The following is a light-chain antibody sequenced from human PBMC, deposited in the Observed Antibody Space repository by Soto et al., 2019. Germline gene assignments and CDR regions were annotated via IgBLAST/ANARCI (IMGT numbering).Light chain of an antibody. V-gene: IGLV2-8*01. CDR1: SSDVGGYNY. Sequence: QSVLTQPPSASGSPGQSVTISCTGTSSDVGGYNYVSWYQQQPGKAPKLMIYEVSKRPSGVPDRFPGSKSGNTASLTVSGLQAEDEADYYCSSYAGSNNVVFGGGTKLTVL. CDR3: SSYAGSNNVV. CDR2: EVS. J-gene: IGLJ2*01.